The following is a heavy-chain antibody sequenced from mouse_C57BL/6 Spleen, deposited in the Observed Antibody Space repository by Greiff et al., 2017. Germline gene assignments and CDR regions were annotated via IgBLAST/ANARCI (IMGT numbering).Heavy chain of an antibody. CDR1: GFTFSDYG. D-gene: IGHD1-1*01. CDR3: ARYYGSSCFDY. J-gene: IGHJ2*01. Sequence: EVQLQQSGGGLVKPGGSLKLSCAASGFTFSDYGMHWVRQAPEKGLEWVAYISSGSSTIYYADTVKGRFTISRDNAKNTLFLQMTSLRSEDTAMYYCARYYGSSCFDYWGQGTTLTVSS. V-gene: IGHV5-17*01. CDR2: ISSGSSTI.